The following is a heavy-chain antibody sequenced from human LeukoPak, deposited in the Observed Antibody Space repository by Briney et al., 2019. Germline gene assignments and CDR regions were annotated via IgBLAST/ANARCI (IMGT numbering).Heavy chain of an antibody. D-gene: IGHD5-24*01. CDR2: THYSGST. V-gene: IGHV4-39*01. Sequence: SSETLSLTCTVSGDSISSSSYYWGWIRQPPGKGLEWVGSTHYSGSTYYSPSLKSRATISVDTSKNQFSLKLSSVTASDTAVYYCARHDGYTNFDYWGQGTLVTVSS. CDR1: GDSISSSSYY. CDR3: ARHDGYTNFDY. J-gene: IGHJ4*02.